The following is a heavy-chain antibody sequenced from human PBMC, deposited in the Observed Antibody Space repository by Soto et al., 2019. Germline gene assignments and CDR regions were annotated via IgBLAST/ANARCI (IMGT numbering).Heavy chain of an antibody. J-gene: IGHJ4*02. V-gene: IGHV3-30-3*01. CDR1: GFTFSSYA. CDR2: ISYDGSNK. D-gene: IGHD1-26*01. Sequence: QVQLVESGGGVVQPGRSLRLSCAASGFTFSSYAMHWVRQAPGKGLEWVAVISYDGSNKYYADSVKGRFTISRDNSKTTLYLQMNSLRAEDTAVYYCARYPGSSGWDVVGATVTFDYWGQGTLVTVSS. CDR3: ARYPGSSGWDVVGATVTFDY.